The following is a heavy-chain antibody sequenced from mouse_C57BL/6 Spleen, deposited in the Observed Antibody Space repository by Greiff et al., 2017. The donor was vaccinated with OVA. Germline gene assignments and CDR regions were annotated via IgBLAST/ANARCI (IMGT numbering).Heavy chain of an antibody. V-gene: IGHV2-2*01. CDR3: ARKGTTVVHAMDY. Sequence: VQGVESGPGLVQPSQSLSITCTVSGFSLTSYGVHWVRQSPGKGLEWLGVIWSGGSTDYNAAFISRLSISKDNSKSQVFFKMNSLQADDTAIYYCARKGTTVVHAMDYWGQGTSVTVSS. J-gene: IGHJ4*01. D-gene: IGHD1-1*01. CDR2: IWSGGST. CDR1: GFSLTSYG.